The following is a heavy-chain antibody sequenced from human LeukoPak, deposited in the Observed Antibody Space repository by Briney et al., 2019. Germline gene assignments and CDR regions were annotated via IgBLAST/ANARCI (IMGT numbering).Heavy chain of an antibody. J-gene: IGHJ4*02. Sequence: GGALRLSCSMSGFTLIHYAMSWVRQAPGKGLDWVSTIGGGGGSTHYTDSVKGLFTISRDNSKNTLYLQMNSLGAEDTAVYYCAKGHRYCTSGNCNSAVDYWGQGTLVTVSS. D-gene: IGHD2-15*01. CDR3: AKGHRYCTSGNCNSAVDY. V-gene: IGHV3-23*01. CDR1: GFTLIHYA. CDR2: IGGGGGST.